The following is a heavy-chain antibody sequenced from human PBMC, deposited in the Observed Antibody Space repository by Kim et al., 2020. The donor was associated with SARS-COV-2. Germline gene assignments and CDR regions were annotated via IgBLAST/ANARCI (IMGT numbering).Heavy chain of an antibody. Sequence: GGSLRLSCAASGFTFSSYAMHWVRQAPGKGLEWVAVISYDGSNKYYADSVKGRFTISRDNSKNTLYLQMNSLRAEDTAVYYCARDIWPHLDYWGQGTLVTVSS. V-gene: IGHV3-30-3*01. D-gene: IGHD3-10*01. CDR3: ARDIWPHLDY. CDR2: ISYDGSNK. CDR1: GFTFSSYA. J-gene: IGHJ4*02.